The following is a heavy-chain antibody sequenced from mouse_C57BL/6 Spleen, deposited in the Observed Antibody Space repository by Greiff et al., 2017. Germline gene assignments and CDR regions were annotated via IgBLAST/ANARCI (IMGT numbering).Heavy chain of an antibody. V-gene: IGHV5-16*01. J-gene: IGHJ2*01. Sequence: EVQLVESEGGLVQPGSSMKLSCTASGFTFSDYYMAWVRQVPEKGLEWVANINYDGSSTYYLDSLKSRFIISRDNAKNILYLQMSSLKSEDTATYYCARFQLGLYYFDYWGQGTTLTVSS. D-gene: IGHD4-1*02. CDR3: ARFQLGLYYFDY. CDR1: GFTFSDYY. CDR2: INYDGSST.